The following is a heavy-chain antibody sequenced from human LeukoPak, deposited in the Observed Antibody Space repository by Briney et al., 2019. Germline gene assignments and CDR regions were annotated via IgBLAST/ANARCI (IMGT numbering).Heavy chain of an antibody. CDR1: GYTFTGYY. J-gene: IGHJ5*02. D-gene: IGHD6-13*01. CDR2: INPNSGGT. Sequence: ASVKVSCKASGYTFTGYYMHWVRQAPGQGLEWMGWINPNSGGTNYAQKFQGRVTMTRDTSTSTVYMELSSLRSEDTAVYYCARDGIAAAGISSGGLQNPNNWFDPWGQGTLVTVSS. CDR3: ARDGIAAAGISSGGLQNPNNWFDP. V-gene: IGHV1-2*02.